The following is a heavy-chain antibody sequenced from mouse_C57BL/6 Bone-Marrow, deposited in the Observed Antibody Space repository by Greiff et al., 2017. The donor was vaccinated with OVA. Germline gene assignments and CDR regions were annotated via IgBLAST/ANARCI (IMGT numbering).Heavy chain of an antibody. J-gene: IGHJ3*01. D-gene: IGHD2-12*01. CDR3: AREGAYRWFAY. Sequence: EVQLQQSGPELVKPGASVKISCKASGYTFTDYYMNWVKQSHGKSLEWIGDINPNNGGTSYNQKFKGKATLTVDKSSSTAYMELRSLTSEDSAVYYCAREGAYRWFAYWGQGTLVTVSA. V-gene: IGHV1-26*01. CDR2: INPNNGGT. CDR1: GYTFTDYY.